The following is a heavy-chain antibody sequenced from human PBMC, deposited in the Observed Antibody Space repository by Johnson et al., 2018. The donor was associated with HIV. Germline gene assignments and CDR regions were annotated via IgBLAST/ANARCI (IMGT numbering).Heavy chain of an antibody. V-gene: IGHV3-20*04. CDR1: GFTFDDYG. D-gene: IGHD6-19*01. J-gene: IGHJ3*02. CDR2: INWNGGST. Sequence: EVQLVESGGGLVKPGGSPKLSCEASGFTFDDYGMSWVRQAPGKGLEWVSGINWNGGSTGYADSVKGRFTISRDNAKNSLYLQVNSLRADDTALYYCAKVFKVRVAGAFDIWGQGTMVTVSS. CDR3: AKVFKVRVAGAFDI.